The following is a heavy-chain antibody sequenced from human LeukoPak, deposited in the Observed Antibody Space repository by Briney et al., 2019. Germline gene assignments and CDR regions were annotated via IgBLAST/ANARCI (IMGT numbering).Heavy chain of an antibody. D-gene: IGHD3-9*01. CDR1: GFTFSTYW. CDR2: IKYDGSEK. J-gene: IGHJ3*02. V-gene: IGHV3-7*01. CDR3: ARDRSDILTGYNDAFDI. Sequence: GGSLRLSCADSGFTFSTYWMGWVRQAPGKGLEWVANIKYDGSEKYYVDSVKGRFTISRDNAKNSLFLQMNSLRAEDTAVYYCARDRSDILTGYNDAFDIWGQGTMVTVSS.